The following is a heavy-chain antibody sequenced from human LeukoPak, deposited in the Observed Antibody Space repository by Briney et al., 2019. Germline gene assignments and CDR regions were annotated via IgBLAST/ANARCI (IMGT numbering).Heavy chain of an antibody. J-gene: IGHJ4*02. CDR1: GGSFSGYY. CDR3: ARHGGDSSGYYHGGNFDY. Sequence: PSETLSLTCAVYGGSFSGYYWSWIRQPPGKGLEWIGEINHSGSTNYNPSLKSRVTISVDTSKNQFSLKLSSVTAADTAVYYCARHGGDSSGYYHGGNFDYWGQGTLVTVSS. D-gene: IGHD3-22*01. V-gene: IGHV4-34*01. CDR2: INHSGST.